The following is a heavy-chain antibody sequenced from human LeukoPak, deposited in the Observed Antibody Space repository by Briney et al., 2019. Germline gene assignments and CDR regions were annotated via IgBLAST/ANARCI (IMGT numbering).Heavy chain of an antibody. Sequence: SETLSLTCTVSGHSISSSSYSWGWIRQPPGKGLEWIGSIYYSGSTYYNPSLKSRVTISVDTSKNQFSLKLSSVTAADTAEYYCARVSGYDWESFYDYWGQGTLVTVSS. CDR2: IYYSGST. V-gene: IGHV4-39*01. CDR1: GHSISSSSYS. D-gene: IGHD5-12*01. J-gene: IGHJ4*02. CDR3: ARVSGYDWESFYDY.